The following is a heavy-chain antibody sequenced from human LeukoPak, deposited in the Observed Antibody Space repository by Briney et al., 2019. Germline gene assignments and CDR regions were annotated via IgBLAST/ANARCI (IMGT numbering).Heavy chain of an antibody. CDR3: AKAGRRYCSGGSCYVGDY. D-gene: IGHD2-15*01. V-gene: IGHV3-9*01. J-gene: IGHJ4*02. CDR1: GFTFDDYA. CDR2: ISWNSGSI. Sequence: GGSLRLSCAASGFTFDDYAMHWVRQPPGKGLEWVSGISWNSGSIGYADSVKGRFTISRDNAKNSLYLQMNSLRAEDTALYYCAKAGRRYCSGGSCYVGDYWGQGTLVTVSS.